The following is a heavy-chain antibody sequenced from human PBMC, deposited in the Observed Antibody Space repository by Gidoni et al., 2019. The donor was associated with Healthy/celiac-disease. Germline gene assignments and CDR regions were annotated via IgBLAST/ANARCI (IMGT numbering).Heavy chain of an antibody. V-gene: IGHV3-33*01. D-gene: IGHD3-10*01. CDR2: IWYDGSNK. Sequence: QVQLVESGGGVVQPGRSLRLSCAASGFTFSSYGMHWVRQAPGKGLEWVAVIWYDGSNKYYADSVKGRFTISRDNSKNTLYLQMNSLRAEDTAVYYCARGSGVMVRGVEPQYFDYWGQGTLVTVSS. J-gene: IGHJ4*02. CDR3: ARGSGVMVRGVEPQYFDY. CDR1: GFTFSSYG.